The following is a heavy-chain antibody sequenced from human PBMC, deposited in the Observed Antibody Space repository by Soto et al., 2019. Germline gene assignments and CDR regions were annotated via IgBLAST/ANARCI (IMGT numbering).Heavy chain of an antibody. J-gene: IGHJ5*02. Sequence: PSETLSLTCTVSGGSISSYYWSWIRQPPGKGLEWIGYIYYSGSTNYNPSLKSRVTISVDTSKNQFSLKLSSVTAADRAVYYCARGPNHYDFWSGNWFDPWGQGTLVTVSS. CDR3: ARGPNHYDFWSGNWFDP. D-gene: IGHD3-3*01. CDR1: GGSISSYY. CDR2: IYYSGST. V-gene: IGHV4-59*01.